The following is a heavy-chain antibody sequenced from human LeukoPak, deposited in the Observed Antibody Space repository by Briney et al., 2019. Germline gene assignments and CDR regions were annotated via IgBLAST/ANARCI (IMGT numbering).Heavy chain of an antibody. V-gene: IGHV3-30*02. Sequence: GGSLRLSCAASGFTFSSYGMHWVRQAPGKGLEWVAFIRYDGSNKYYADSVKGRFTISRDNSKNTLYLQMNSLRAEDTAVYYCARDREAVARTPYNWFDPWGQGTLVTVSS. CDR2: IRYDGSNK. CDR1: GFTFSSYG. D-gene: IGHD6-19*01. CDR3: ARDREAVARTPYNWFDP. J-gene: IGHJ5*02.